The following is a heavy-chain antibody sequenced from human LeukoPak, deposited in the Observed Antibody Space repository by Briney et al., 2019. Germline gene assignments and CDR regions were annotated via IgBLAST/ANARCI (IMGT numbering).Heavy chain of an antibody. J-gene: IGHJ4*02. D-gene: IGHD6-19*01. V-gene: IGHV4-39*01. Sequence: SETLSLTCSVSGGSISSSSYYWGWIRQPPGKGLEWIGSIYYSGSTYYNPSLKSRVTISVDTSKNQFSLKLSSVTAADTAVYYCTRHTGGWYYFDYWGQGTPVTVSS. CDR2: IYYSGST. CDR3: TRHTGGWYYFDY. CDR1: GGSISSSSYY.